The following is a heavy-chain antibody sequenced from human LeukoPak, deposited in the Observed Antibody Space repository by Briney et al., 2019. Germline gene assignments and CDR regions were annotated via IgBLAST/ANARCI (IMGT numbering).Heavy chain of an antibody. D-gene: IGHD2-2*01. V-gene: IGHV3-48*03. CDR2: ISSSGSTI. CDR3: AREGYCSSTSCQASYYYYYGMDV. Sequence: SGGSLRLSCAASGFTFSSCEMNWVRQAPGKGLEWVSYISSSGSTIYYADSVKGRFTISRDNAKNSLYLQMNSLRAEDTAVYYCAREGYCSSTSCQASYYYYYGMDVWGKGTTVTVSS. J-gene: IGHJ6*04. CDR1: GFTFSSCE.